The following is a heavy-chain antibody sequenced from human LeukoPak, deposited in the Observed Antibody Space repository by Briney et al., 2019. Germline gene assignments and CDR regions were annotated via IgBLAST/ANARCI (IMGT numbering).Heavy chain of an antibody. CDR3: ASPHNWNDQGDY. D-gene: IGHD1-20*01. V-gene: IGHV3-30*04. CDR1: GFTFSSYA. J-gene: IGHJ4*02. CDR2: ISYDGSNK. Sequence: QSGRSLRLSCAASGFTFSSYAMHWVRQAPGKGLEWVAVISYDGSNKYYADSVKGRFTISRDNSKNTLYLQMNSLRAEDTAAYYCASPHNWNDQGDYWGQGTLVTVSS.